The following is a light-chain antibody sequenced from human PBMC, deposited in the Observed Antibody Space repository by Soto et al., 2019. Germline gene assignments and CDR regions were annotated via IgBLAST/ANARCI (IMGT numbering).Light chain of an antibody. CDR3: QEYAGAHPWT. CDR2: GAS. Sequence: EIVLTQSPGTLSFSPGERATLSCRASQSVSSTSLAWYQQKPGQAPRLLIYGASNRATGIPDRFSGSGAGTEFTLTISKLEPEEGAVSYCQEYAGAHPWTFGLGTQVHIK. J-gene: IGKJ1*01. CDR1: QSVSSTS. V-gene: IGKV3-20*01.